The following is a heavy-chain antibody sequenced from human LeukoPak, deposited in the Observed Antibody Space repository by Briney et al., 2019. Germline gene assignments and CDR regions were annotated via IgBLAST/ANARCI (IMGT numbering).Heavy chain of an antibody. D-gene: IGHD2-21*02. V-gene: IGHV3-66*01. Sequence: PGGSLRLSCAASGXTVSSSYMSWVRQAPGKGLEWVSAIYSGGSTYYADSVKGRFTISRDNSKNTLSLQMNSLRAEDTAVYYCARVRTALTNWFDPWGQGTLVTVAS. CDR3: ARVRTALTNWFDP. CDR1: GXTVSSSY. J-gene: IGHJ5*02. CDR2: IYSGGST.